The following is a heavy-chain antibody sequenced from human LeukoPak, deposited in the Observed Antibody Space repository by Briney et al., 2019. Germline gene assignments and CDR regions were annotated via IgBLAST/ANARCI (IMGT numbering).Heavy chain of an antibody. CDR1: GFTFRSHA. D-gene: IGHD3-10*01. CDR3: AKDFYGAGVVGAFDI. CDR2: ISGSGGST. V-gene: IGHV3-23*01. J-gene: IGHJ3*02. Sequence: PGGSLRLSCAASGFTFRSHAMSWVRQAPGKGLEWVSAISGSGGSTYYADSVKGRFTISRDNSKNTLYLQMNSLRAEDTAVYYCAKDFYGAGVVGAFDIWGEGTMVTVSS.